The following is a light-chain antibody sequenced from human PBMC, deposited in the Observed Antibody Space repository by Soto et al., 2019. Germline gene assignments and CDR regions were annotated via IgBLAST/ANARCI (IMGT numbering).Light chain of an antibody. J-gene: IGKJ1*01. Sequence: DIQMTQSPSTLSASVGDRVTITCRASQSISNWLAWYRQKPGKAPKLLIHDASTLDRGVPSRFSGSGSGTEFTLSISSLQTDDSATYYCQRSGTFGQGTKVEIK. CDR2: DAS. CDR1: QSISNW. CDR3: QRSGT. V-gene: IGKV1-5*01.